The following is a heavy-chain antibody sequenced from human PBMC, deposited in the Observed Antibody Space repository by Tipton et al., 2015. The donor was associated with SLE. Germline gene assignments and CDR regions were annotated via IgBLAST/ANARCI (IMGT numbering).Heavy chain of an antibody. J-gene: IGHJ5*02. D-gene: IGHD3-22*01. CDR3: PIYYHDSTGLHWFDP. CDR2: PYYSGSP. CDR1: GGSISSGGYY. Sequence: TLSLTCNVSGGSISSGGYYWSWIRQHPGKGLEWIGYPYYSGSPYYNPSLKSRVTISLDMSKNQFSLRLSSVTAADTAVYYCPIYYHDSTGLHWFDPWGQGTLVTVSS. V-gene: IGHV4-31*03.